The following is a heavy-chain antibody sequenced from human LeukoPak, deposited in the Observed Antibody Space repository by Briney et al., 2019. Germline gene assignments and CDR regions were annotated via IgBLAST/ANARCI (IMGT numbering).Heavy chain of an antibody. D-gene: IGHD3-10*01. CDR3: ARGVRYLDY. V-gene: IGHV3-48*02. CDR2: ISSSSSTI. CDR1: GFTLSSHS. Sequence: PGGSLRLSCAASGFTLSSHSMNWVRQAPGKGLEWVSYISSSSSTIYYADSLKGRFTISRDNAKKSLYLQMNSLRDEDTAVYYCARGVRYLDYWGQGTLVTVSS. J-gene: IGHJ4*02.